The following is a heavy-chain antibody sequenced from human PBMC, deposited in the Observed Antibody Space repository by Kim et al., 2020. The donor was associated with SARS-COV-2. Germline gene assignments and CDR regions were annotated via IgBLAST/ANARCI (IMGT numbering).Heavy chain of an antibody. CDR1: GFTFSSYA. D-gene: IGHD3-10*01. CDR2: ISGSGCIT. J-gene: IGHJ4*02. Sequence: GGSLRLSCAASGFTFSSYAMSWVRQAPGKGLEWVSSISGSGCITYYADSVKGRFTISRDNSKNTLYLQMNSLRAEDTAVYYCACTGRFEFDYCGQGTLVTVSS. V-gene: IGHV3-23*01. CDR3: ACTGRFEFDY.